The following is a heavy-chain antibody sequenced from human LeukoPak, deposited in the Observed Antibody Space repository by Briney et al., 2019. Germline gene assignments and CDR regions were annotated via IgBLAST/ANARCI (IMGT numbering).Heavy chain of an antibody. V-gene: IGHV3-73*01. CDR2: IRSKANSYAT. Sequence: GGSLKLSCAASGFTFSGSAMHWVRQASGKGLEWVGRIRSKANSYATAYAASVKGRFTISRDDSKNTAYLQMNSLNTEDPAVYYWTPSPGDYYDSSGYYDYWGQGPLVTVSS. D-gene: IGHD3-22*01. CDR3: TPSPGDYYDSSGYYDY. J-gene: IGHJ4*02. CDR1: GFTFSGSA.